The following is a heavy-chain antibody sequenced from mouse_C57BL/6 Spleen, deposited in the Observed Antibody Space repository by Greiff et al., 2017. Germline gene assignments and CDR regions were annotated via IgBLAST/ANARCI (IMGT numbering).Heavy chain of an antibody. Sequence: VKQSCKASGYTFTSYWMHWVKQRPIQGLEWIGNIDPSDSETHYNQKFKDKATLTVDKSSSTAYMQLSSLTSEDSAVYYCARGGYGGFAYWGQGTLVTVSA. CDR3: ARGGYGGFAY. V-gene: IGHV1-52*01. D-gene: IGHD2-2*01. J-gene: IGHJ3*01. CDR2: IDPSDSET. CDR1: GYTFTSYW.